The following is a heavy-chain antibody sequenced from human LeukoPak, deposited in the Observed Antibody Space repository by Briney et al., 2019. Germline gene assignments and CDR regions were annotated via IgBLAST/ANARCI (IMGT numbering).Heavy chain of an antibody. CDR2: IRSKAYGGTT. Sequence: GGSLRLSCTASGFTFGDYGMSWVRQAPGKGLEWVGFIRSKAYGGTTEYAASVKGRFTISRDDSKSIAYLQVNSLKTEDTAVYYCTGSFGELSFFAHRGQGTLVTVSS. D-gene: IGHD3-10*01. CDR3: TGSFGELSFFAH. V-gene: IGHV3-49*04. CDR1: GFTFGDYG. J-gene: IGHJ4*02.